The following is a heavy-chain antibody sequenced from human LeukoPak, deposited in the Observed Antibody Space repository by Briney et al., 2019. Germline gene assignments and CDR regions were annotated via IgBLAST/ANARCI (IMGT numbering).Heavy chain of an antibody. J-gene: IGHJ4*02. V-gene: IGHV3-30*02. Sequence: GRSLRLSCAASGFTFSSYGFHWVRQAPGKGLEWVAFIRYDGIHEFYADSVKGRFTISRDNSKNTLFLQMNSLRVEDAAVYYCAKDRQDYGAFWGQGALVTVSS. D-gene: IGHD4/OR15-4a*01. CDR1: GFTFSSYG. CDR3: AKDRQDYGAF. CDR2: IRYDGIHE.